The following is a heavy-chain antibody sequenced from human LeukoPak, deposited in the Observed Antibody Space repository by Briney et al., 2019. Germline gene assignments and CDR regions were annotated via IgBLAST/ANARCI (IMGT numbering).Heavy chain of an antibody. V-gene: IGHV4-59*01. D-gene: IGHD3-22*01. CDR1: GGSISSYY. Sequence: PSETLSLTCTVSGGSISSYYWSWIRQPPGKGLEWIGYIYYSGSTNYNPSLKSRVTISVDTSKNQFSLQLSSVTAADTAVYYCARGEGYYDSSGSFDYWGQGTLVTVSS. CDR2: IYYSGST. J-gene: IGHJ4*02. CDR3: ARGEGYYDSSGSFDY.